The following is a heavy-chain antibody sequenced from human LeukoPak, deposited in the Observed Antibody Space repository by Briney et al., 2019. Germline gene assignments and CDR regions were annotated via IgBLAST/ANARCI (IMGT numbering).Heavy chain of an antibody. V-gene: IGHV3-23*01. J-gene: IGHJ4*02. CDR2: ISGSGGST. CDR3: TSQYSGYDQQTDY. D-gene: IGHD5-12*01. CDR1: GFTFSSYA. Sequence: PGGSLRLSCAASGFTFSSYAMSWVRQAPGKGLEWVSAISGSGGSTYYADSVKGRFTISSDDSKNTAYLQMNSLKTEDTAVYYCTSQYSGYDQQTDYWGQGTLVTVSS.